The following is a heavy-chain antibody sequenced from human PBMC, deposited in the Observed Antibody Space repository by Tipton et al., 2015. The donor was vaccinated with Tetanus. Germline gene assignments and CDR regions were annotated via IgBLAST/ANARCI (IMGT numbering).Heavy chain of an antibody. D-gene: IGHD2-15*01. Sequence: TLSLTCTVSGASINNYYWNWPRQPAGKGLEWIGRIYTTGKTNYNPSLKSRVTMSVDSSKNQFSLNLSSVTAADTAVYYCARVERYCSGGYCYDAFDFWGQGTVVTVSS. V-gene: IGHV4-4*07. CDR1: GASINNYY. CDR3: ARVERYCSGGYCYDAFDF. CDR2: IYTTGKT. J-gene: IGHJ3*01.